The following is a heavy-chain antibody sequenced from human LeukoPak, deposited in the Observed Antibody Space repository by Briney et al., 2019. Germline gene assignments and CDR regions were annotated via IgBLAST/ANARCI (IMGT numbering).Heavy chain of an antibody. D-gene: IGHD3-3*01. CDR2: IKQDGSEE. CDR1: GFTFSSYW. V-gene: IGHV3-7*01. Sequence: PGGSLRLSCAASGFTFSSYWVSWVRQAPGKGLEWVANIKQDGSEEYYVDSVKGRFTISRDNAKNSLYLQMNSLRAEDTAVYYCARDSPYYDFWSGYGTALDYWGQGTLVTVSS. J-gene: IGHJ4*02. CDR3: ARDSPYYDFWSGYGTALDY.